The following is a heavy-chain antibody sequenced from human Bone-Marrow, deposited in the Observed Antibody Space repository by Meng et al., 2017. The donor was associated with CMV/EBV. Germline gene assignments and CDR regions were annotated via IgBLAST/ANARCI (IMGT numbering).Heavy chain of an antibody. CDR2: ISGSGGST. Sequence: GESLKISCAASGFTFSSYAMSWVRQAPGKGLEWVSAISGSGGSTYYADSVKGRFTISRDNAKNSLYLQMNSLRAEDTAVYYCARSMETYCSSTSCYTGFDYWGQGTRVTGSS. CDR3: ARSMETYCSSTSCYTGFDY. CDR1: GFTFSSYA. V-gene: IGHV3-23*01. J-gene: IGHJ4*02. D-gene: IGHD2-2*02.